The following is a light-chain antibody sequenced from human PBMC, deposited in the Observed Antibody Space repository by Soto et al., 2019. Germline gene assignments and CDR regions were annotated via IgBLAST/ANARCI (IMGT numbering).Light chain of an antibody. CDR2: DAS. V-gene: IGKV3-11*01. J-gene: IGKJ2*01. CDR1: QSVSSY. CDR3: QQRSNWPQYT. Sequence: EIVLTQSPATLSLSPGERATLSCRASQSVSSYLAWYQQKPGQAPRLLIYDASNRATGIPARFSGSGSGTDFPLTISSREPEDFAVYYCQQRSNWPQYTFGQGTKLEIK.